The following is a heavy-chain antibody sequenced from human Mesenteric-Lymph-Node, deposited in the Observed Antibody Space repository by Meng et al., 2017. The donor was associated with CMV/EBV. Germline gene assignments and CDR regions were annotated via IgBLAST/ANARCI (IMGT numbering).Heavy chain of an antibody. D-gene: IGHD3-3*01. V-gene: IGHV4-39*07. CDR1: GGSISSSSYY. Sequence: SETLSLTCTVSGGSISSSSYYWGWIRQPPGKGLEWIGSIYYSGSTYYNPSLKSRVTISVDTSKNQFSLKLSSVTAADTAVYYCARAQLLYDFWSGYYGPHRASKFDPWGQGTLVTVSS. CDR3: ARAQLLYDFWSGYYGPHRASKFDP. J-gene: IGHJ5*02. CDR2: IYYSGST.